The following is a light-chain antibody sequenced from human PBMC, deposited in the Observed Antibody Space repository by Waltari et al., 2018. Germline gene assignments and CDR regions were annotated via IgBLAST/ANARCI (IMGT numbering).Light chain of an antibody. CDR1: SSDVGRYNY. CDR2: EVT. Sequence: QSALTQPASVSGSPGQSITISCSGTSSDVGRYNYVSWFQQHPGKAPKLIIYEVTKRPSGVSSRFSGSKSGNTASLTISGLQAEDEADYYCTSYTTSHTYVFGTGTTVPVL. J-gene: IGLJ1*01. CDR3: TSYTTSHTYV. V-gene: IGLV2-14*01.